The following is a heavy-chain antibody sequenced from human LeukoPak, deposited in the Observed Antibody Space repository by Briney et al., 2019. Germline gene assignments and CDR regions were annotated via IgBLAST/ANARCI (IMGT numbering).Heavy chain of an antibody. CDR2: ISWNSGSI. Sequence: GGSLRLSCAASGFTFDDYAMHWVRQAPGKGLEWVSGISWNSGSIGYADSVKGRFTISRDNSKNTLYLQMNSLRAEDTAMYYCARLGFPPGQRILSEGYCSGGSCYKPYDYWGQGTLVTVSS. D-gene: IGHD2-15*01. J-gene: IGHJ4*02. CDR3: ARLGFPPGQRILSEGYCSGGSCYKPYDY. V-gene: IGHV3-9*01. CDR1: GFTFDDYA.